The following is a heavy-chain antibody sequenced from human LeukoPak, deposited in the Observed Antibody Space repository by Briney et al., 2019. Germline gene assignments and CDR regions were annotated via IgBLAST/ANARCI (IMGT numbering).Heavy chain of an antibody. V-gene: IGHV1-2*02. D-gene: IGHD3-10*01. CDR1: GYTFTGYY. CDR2: INPNSGGT. J-gene: IGHJ4*02. Sequence: GASVKVSCKASGYTFTGYYMHWVRQAPGQGLEWMGWINPNSGGTNYAQKFQGRVTMTRDTSISTAYMELSRLRSDDTAVYYCARGLWFGESPNDYWGQGTLVTVSS. CDR3: ARGLWFGESPNDY.